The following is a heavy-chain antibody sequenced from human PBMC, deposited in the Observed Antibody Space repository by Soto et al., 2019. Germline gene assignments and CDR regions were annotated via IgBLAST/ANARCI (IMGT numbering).Heavy chain of an antibody. V-gene: IGHV1-46*01. CDR3: ARDTRNSSSWARYSYYYGMDV. J-gene: IGHJ6*02. Sequence: XSVKVSCKASVYTFTSYYMHWVRQAPGQGLEWMGIINPSGGSTSYAQKFQGRVTMTRDTSTSTVYMELSSLRSEDTAVYYCARDTRNSSSWARYSYYYGMDVWGQGTTVTVSS. CDR1: VYTFTSYY. CDR2: INPSGGST. D-gene: IGHD6-13*01.